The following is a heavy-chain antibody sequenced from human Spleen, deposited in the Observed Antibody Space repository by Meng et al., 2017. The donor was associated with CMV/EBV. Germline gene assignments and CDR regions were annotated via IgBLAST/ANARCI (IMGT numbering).Heavy chain of an antibody. J-gene: IGHJ4*02. CDR1: YY. Sequence: YYWSWIRQPPGKGLEWIGHIHFSESTYYNPSLKSRVTMSMDTSKNQFSLKMNSMTAADTAVYYCVRAKQKKKFYYDYINYGPLLDYWGQGILVTVSS. D-gene: IGHD3-22*01. CDR3: VRAKQKKKFYYDYINYGPLLDY. CDR2: IHFSEST. V-gene: IGHV4-30-4*01.